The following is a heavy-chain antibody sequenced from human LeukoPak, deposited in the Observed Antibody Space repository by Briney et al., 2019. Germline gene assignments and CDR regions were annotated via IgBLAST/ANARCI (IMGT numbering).Heavy chain of an antibody. Sequence: PGGSLRLSCAASGFSFSNYWVGWVRQAPGKGLACVANIKTDGSETYYVDSVKGRFTISRDNAKNSLFLQMNSLRAEDTAIYYCVSAIRGSPIDYWGQGTLVSVPS. J-gene: IGHJ4*02. V-gene: IGHV3-7*01. D-gene: IGHD3-10*01. CDR2: IKTDGSET. CDR3: VSAIRGSPIDY. CDR1: GFSFSNYW.